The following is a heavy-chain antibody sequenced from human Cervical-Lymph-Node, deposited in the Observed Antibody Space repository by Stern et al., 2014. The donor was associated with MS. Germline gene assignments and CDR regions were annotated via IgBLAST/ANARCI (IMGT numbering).Heavy chain of an antibody. D-gene: IGHD3-10*01. Sequence: QVQLVQSGAEVKKPGSSVKVSCKSSGGISWVRQAPGQGLEWMGGVIPFVGTSNYAQKFQGRVTITGDTSTNTTYLHLSRLTYADTAVYYCARGSGDNWFGPWGQGTLVTVSS. J-gene: IGHJ5*02. V-gene: IGHV1-69*06. CDR2: VIPFVGTS. CDR3: ARGSGDNWFGP. CDR1: GG.